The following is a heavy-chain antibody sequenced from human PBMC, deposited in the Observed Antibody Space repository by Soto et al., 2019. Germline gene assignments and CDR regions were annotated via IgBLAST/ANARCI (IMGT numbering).Heavy chain of an antibody. CDR3: ARTKTSSTSFHVDY. Sequence: QVQLQESGPGLVKPSQTLSLTCTVSGGSISSGDYYWTWIRHHPGKGLEWIGYIYYSGSTEHNPSLKSRITISVDTSKNQFSLKLNSVTAADTAVYYCARTKTSSTSFHVDYWGQGTQVTVSS. J-gene: IGHJ4*02. CDR2: IYYSGST. CDR1: GGSISSGDYY. D-gene: IGHD2-2*01. V-gene: IGHV4-31*03.